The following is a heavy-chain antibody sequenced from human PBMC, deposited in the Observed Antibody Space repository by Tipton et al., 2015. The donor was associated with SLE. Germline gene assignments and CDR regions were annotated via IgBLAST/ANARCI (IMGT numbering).Heavy chain of an antibody. CDR1: GGSISSYY. CDR3: ARGSIVGATDAFDI. V-gene: IGHV4-59*01. J-gene: IGHJ3*02. Sequence: LRLSCTVSGGSISSYYWSWIRQPPGKGLEWIGYIYYSGSTNYNPSLKSRVTISVDTSKNQLSLKLSSVTAADTAVYYCARGSIVGATDAFDIWGQGTMVTVSS. D-gene: IGHD1-26*01. CDR2: IYYSGST.